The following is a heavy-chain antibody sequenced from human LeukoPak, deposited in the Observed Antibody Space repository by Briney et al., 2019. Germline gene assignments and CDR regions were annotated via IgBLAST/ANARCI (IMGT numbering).Heavy chain of an antibody. D-gene: IGHD3-3*01. J-gene: IGHJ5*02. Sequence: VAPVKVSCKASGYTFTSYGISWVRQAPGQGLEWMGWISAYNGNTNYAQKLQGRVTMTTDTSTSTAYMELRSLRSEDTAVYYCARVGESNYDFWSGYYYNWFDPWGQGTLVTVSS. CDR2: ISAYNGNT. CDR1: GYTFTSYG. CDR3: ARVGESNYDFWSGYYYNWFDP. V-gene: IGHV1-18*01.